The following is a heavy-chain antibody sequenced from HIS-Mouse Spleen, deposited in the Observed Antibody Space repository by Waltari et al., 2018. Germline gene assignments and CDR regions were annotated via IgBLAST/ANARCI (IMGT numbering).Heavy chain of an antibody. J-gene: IGHJ2*01. CDR1: GRPISSSSYY. Sequence: QLQLQESGPGLVKPSETLSLTCTVSGRPISSSSYYWGRIRQPPGKGLEWIGSIYYSGRTYYNPSLKSRVTISVDTSKNQFSLKLSSVTAADTAVYYCAREIPYSSSWYDWYFDLWGRGTLVTVSS. D-gene: IGHD6-13*01. CDR2: IYYSGRT. CDR3: AREIPYSSSWYDWYFDL. V-gene: IGHV4-39*07.